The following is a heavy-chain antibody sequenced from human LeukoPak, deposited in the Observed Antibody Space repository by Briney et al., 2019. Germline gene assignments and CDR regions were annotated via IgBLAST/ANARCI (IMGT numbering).Heavy chain of an antibody. CDR2: ISDDGRST. CDR3: TRAGMYYYGSGPDY. Sequence: PGGSLRLSCAASGFTFSSYAMSWVRQAPGKGLVWVSGISDDGRSTSYADSVKGRFTISRDNAKNTLYLQMNSLRAEDTAVFYCTRAGMYYYGSGPDYWGQGTLVTVSS. D-gene: IGHD3-10*01. J-gene: IGHJ4*02. V-gene: IGHV3-74*01. CDR1: GFTFSSYA.